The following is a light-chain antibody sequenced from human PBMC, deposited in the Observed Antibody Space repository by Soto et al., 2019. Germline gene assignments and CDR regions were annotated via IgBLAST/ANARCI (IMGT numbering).Light chain of an antibody. CDR3: QQSFSTPYT. CDR2: DAS. Sequence: DIQMTQSPSSLSASVGDRVTITCRASQSISTYLNWYQQRPEKAPKLLIYDASSLHSGVPSRFSGSGSGTDFTLTISSLQPEDFATYYCQQSFSTPYTFGQGTKVDIK. V-gene: IGKV1-39*01. CDR1: QSISTY. J-gene: IGKJ2*01.